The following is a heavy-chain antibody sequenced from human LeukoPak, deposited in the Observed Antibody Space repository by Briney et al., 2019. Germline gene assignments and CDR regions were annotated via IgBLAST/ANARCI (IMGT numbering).Heavy chain of an antibody. CDR1: GGSFSGYY. D-gene: IGHD3-10*01. Sequence: SETLSLTCAVYGGSFSGYYWSWIRQPPGKGLEWIGEINHSGSTNYNPSLKSRVTISVDTSKNQFSLKLSSVTAADTAVYYCARHGVLLWFGDWGQGTLVTVSS. CDR3: ARHGVLLWFGD. CDR2: INHSGST. V-gene: IGHV4-34*01. J-gene: IGHJ4*02.